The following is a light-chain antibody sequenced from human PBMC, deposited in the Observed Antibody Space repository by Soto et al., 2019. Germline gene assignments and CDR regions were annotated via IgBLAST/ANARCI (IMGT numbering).Light chain of an antibody. J-gene: IGLJ2*01. V-gene: IGLV1-47*01. CDR2: RTN. CDR1: SSNIGSND. Sequence: QAVVTQPPSASGTPGQRVTISCSGSSSNIGSNDAYWYQQLPGTAPKLLIYRTNQRPSGVPDRFSGSKSGTSASLAISGLRSEDEADYYCTAWDGSLSGPVFGGGTKLTVL. CDR3: TAWDGSLSGPV.